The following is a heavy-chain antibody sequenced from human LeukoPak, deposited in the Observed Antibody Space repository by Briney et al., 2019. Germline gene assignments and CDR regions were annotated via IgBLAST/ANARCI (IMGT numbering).Heavy chain of an antibody. CDR1: GGSISSSSYY. V-gene: IGHV4-39*01. J-gene: IGHJ4*02. CDR2: IYYSGST. D-gene: IGHD3-16*01. Sequence: SETLSLTCTVSGGSISSSSYYWGWIRQPPGRGLEWIGSIYYSGSTYYNPSLKSRVTISVDTSKNQFSLKLSSVTAADTAVYYCARRYPLVTWGAFDYWGQGTLVTVSS. CDR3: ARRYPLVTWGAFDY.